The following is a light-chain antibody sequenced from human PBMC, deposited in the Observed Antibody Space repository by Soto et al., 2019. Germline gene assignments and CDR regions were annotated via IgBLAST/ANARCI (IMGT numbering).Light chain of an antibody. CDR1: QAIDNY. CDR2: AAY. Sequence: DIQMTQSPSSLSASVGDRVTITCRARQAIDNYLVWYQHKPGKVPKVLGYAAYTLQSGVASRFSGNGSGTDFTLNINSLQPEDAAIYYCQKYNNVPYIFVQGTKLEIK. J-gene: IGKJ2*01. CDR3: QKYNNVPYI. V-gene: IGKV1-27*01.